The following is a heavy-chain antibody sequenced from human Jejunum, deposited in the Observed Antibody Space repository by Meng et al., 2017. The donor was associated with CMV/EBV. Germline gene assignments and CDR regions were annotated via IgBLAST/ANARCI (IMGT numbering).Heavy chain of an antibody. Sequence: QGPLPQSCPGRVRPPTILPLTCIASGASINSFHWSWIRQPAGKGLEWIGRIYSSGSANYNPSLKSRVTMSVDTSKNQFSLKLTSVTAADTAIYYCVRDRLYFEYWGQGTLVTVSS. CDR1: GASINSFH. CDR3: VRDRLYFEY. V-gene: IGHV4-4*07. J-gene: IGHJ4*02. CDR2: IYSSGSA.